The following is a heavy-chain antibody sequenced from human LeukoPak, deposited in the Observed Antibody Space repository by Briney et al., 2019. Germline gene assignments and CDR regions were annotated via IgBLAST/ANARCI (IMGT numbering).Heavy chain of an antibody. CDR2: ISSSSSYI. V-gene: IGHV3-21*01. D-gene: IGHD1-26*01. Sequence: PGGSLRLSCAASGFTFSSYSMNWVRQAPGKGLEWVSSISSSSSYIYYADSVKGRFTISRDNAKNSLYLQMNSLRAEDTAVYYCAREWELLPYFDYWGQGTLVTVSS. J-gene: IGHJ4*02. CDR1: GFTFSSYS. CDR3: AREWELLPYFDY.